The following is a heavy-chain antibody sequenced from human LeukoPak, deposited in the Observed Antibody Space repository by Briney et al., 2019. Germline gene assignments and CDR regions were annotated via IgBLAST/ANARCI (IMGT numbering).Heavy chain of an antibody. V-gene: IGHV3-73*01. J-gene: IGHJ3*01. CDR2: IRTKVNGHAT. CDR1: GFTFSASA. D-gene: IGHD3-10*01. Sequence: PGGSLRLSCATSGFTFSASAVHWVRQASGKGLEWVGRIRTKVNGHATAYAASVKGRFTISREDSKNTAYLQMNSLKTEDTAMYYCTRHSSYYNSGDEAFDFWGQGTMVTVSS. CDR3: TRHSSYYNSGDEAFDF.